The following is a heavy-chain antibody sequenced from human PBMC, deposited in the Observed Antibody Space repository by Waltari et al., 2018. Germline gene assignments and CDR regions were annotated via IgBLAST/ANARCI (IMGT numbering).Heavy chain of an antibody. V-gene: IGHV3-15*01. D-gene: IGHD6-19*01. CDR2: IKTKTDGGKI. CDR1: GFTFHSVW. CDR3: TAGSPFHY. Sequence: EVPLVESGGGLVTPGGSLRIYCAAYGFTFHSVWMTWVRQAPGKGLEWVGHIKTKTDGGKIDYAAPVKDRFTISRDDSKNTLDLEMNSLKIEDAAVYYCTAGSPFHYWGQGALVTVSS. J-gene: IGHJ4*02.